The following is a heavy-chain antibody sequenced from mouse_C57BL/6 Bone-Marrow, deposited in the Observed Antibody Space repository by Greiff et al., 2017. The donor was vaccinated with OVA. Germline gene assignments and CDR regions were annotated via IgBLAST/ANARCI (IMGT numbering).Heavy chain of an antibody. Sequence: VQLQQSGAELVRPGASVKLSCKASGYTFTDYYINWVKQRPGQGLEWIARIYPGSGNTYYNEKFKGKATLTAEKSSSTAYMQLSSLTSEDSAVYFCAREGYGTPFAYWGQGTLVTVSA. CDR2: IYPGSGNT. CDR1: GYTFTDYY. CDR3: AREGYGTPFAY. V-gene: IGHV1-76*01. D-gene: IGHD2-10*02. J-gene: IGHJ3*01.